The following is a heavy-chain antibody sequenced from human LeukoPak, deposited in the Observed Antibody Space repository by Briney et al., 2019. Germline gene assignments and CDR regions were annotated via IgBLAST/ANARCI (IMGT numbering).Heavy chain of an antibody. V-gene: IGHV4-61*02. CDR3: ARDLPLPRDQLLYIGSDY. D-gene: IGHD2-2*01. Sequence: PSETLSLTCTVSGGSISSGSYYWSWIRQPAGKGLEWIGRIYTSGSTNYNPSLKSRVTISVDTSKSQFSLKLSSVTAADTAVYYCARDLPLPRDQLLYIGSDYWGQGTLVTVSS. CDR2: IYTSGST. CDR1: GGSISSGSYY. J-gene: IGHJ4*02.